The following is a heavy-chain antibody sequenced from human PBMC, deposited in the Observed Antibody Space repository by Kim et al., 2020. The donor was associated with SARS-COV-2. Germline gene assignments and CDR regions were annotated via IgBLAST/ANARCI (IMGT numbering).Heavy chain of an antibody. D-gene: IGHD5-18*01. Sequence: SETLSLTCTVSGGSISSSSYYWGWIRQPPGKGLEWIGSIYYSGSTYYNPSLKSRVTISVDTSKNQFSLKLSSVTAADTAVYYCARPGDAAMVQGYYYYYGMDVWGQGTTVTVSS. CDR2: IYYSGST. V-gene: IGHV4-39*01. CDR1: GGSISSSSYY. CDR3: ARPGDAAMVQGYYYYYGMDV. J-gene: IGHJ6*02.